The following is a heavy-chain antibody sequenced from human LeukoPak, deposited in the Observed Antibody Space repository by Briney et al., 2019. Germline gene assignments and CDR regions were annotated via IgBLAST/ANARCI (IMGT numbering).Heavy chain of an antibody. CDR1: GDSISSYY. CDR3: ARGRSMGSYYMDV. Sequence: KPSETLSLTCTVSGDSISSYYWSWIRRPPGKGLEWIGYIYYAASTNYNPSLKSRVTISVDTSENQFSLKLTSVTAADTAVYHCARGRSMGSYYMDVWGKGTPVTASS. V-gene: IGHV4-59*01. CDR2: IYYAAST. J-gene: IGHJ6*03.